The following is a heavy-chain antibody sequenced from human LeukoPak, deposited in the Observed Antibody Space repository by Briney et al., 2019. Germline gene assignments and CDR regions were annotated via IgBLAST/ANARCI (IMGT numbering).Heavy chain of an antibody. V-gene: IGHV1-2*02. CDR3: AREGRLPINWFDP. J-gene: IGHJ5*02. CDR2: INHNSSGT. CDR1: GYTFTGYY. Sequence: ASVKVSCKASGYTFTGYYMHWVRQPPGQGLEWMGWINHNSSGTNYAQKSQGRVTVTRDTSISTAYMELSRLRSDDTAVYYCAREGRLPINWFDPWGQGTLVTVSS.